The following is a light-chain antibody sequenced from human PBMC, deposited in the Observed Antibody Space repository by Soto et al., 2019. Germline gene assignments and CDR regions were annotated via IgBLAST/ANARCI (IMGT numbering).Light chain of an antibody. CDR3: SSYTTSNTRQIV. Sequence: QSVLTQPASVSGSPAQSITISCTGTSSDIGGYNYVSWYQHHPSKAPKLIIYDVSNRPSLVSIRFSGSKSDNTVSLTISWLLPEDEADYHCSSYTTSNTRQIVIGTGTKVTVL. CDR2: DVS. CDR1: SSDIGGYNY. V-gene: IGLV2-14*03. J-gene: IGLJ1*01.